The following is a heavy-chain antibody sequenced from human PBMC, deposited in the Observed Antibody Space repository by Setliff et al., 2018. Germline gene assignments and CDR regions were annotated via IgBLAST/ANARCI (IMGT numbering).Heavy chain of an antibody. J-gene: IGHJ4*02. CDR1: GYSISSGYY. D-gene: IGHD3-10*01. CDR3: ARLWRRIQQIDY. Sequence: PSETLSLTCAVSGYSISSGYYWGWIRQPPGKGLEWIGSIYHSGSTYYNPSLNSRVTISVDTSKNQFSLKLSSVTAAATAVYYCARLWRRIQQIDYWGQGTLVTVSS. CDR2: IYHSGST. V-gene: IGHV4-38-2*01.